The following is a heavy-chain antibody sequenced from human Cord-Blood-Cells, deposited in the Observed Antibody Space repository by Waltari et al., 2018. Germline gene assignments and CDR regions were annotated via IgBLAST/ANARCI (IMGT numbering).Heavy chain of an antibody. CDR3: ARVRVVGSGYYYYYYGMDV. CDR2: INHSGST. J-gene: IGHJ6*02. Sequence: QVPLQQWGAGLLKSPETLSLTCAVYGGSFSGYYWRLSRQPPGNGLEWIGEINHSGSTNYNPSLKSRVTISVDTSKNQFALKLSSVTAADTAVYYCARVRVVGSGYYYYYYGMDVWGQGTTVTVSS. V-gene: IGHV4-34*01. CDR1: GGSFSGYY. D-gene: IGHD3-22*01.